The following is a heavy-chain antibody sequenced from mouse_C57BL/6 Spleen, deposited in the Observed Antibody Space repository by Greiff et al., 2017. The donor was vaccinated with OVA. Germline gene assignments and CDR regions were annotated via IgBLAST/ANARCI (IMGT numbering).Heavy chain of an antibody. CDR2: INYDGSST. Sequence: EVKLVESEGGLVQPGSSMKLSCTASGFTFSDYYMAWVRQVPEKGLEWVANINYDGSSTYYLDSLKSRFIISRENAKNILSLQMSSLKSEDTATYYCARAYGNRYFDYWGQGTTLTVSS. V-gene: IGHV5-16*01. J-gene: IGHJ2*01. D-gene: IGHD2-1*01. CDR3: ARAYGNRYFDY. CDR1: GFTFSDYY.